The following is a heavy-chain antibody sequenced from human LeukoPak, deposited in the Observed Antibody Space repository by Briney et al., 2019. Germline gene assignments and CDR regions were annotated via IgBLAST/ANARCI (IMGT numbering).Heavy chain of an antibody. V-gene: IGHV3-23*01. CDR2: ISGSGGST. CDR3: AKTLSRGTYYDFWSGPSAAYFDY. Sequence: PGGSLRLSCAASGFTFSSYAMSWVRQAPGKGLEWVSAISGSGGSTYYADSVKGRFTISRDNSKNTLYLQTNSLRAEDTAVYYCAKTLSRGTYYDFWSGPSAAYFDYWGQGTLVTVSS. CDR1: GFTFSSYA. D-gene: IGHD3-3*01. J-gene: IGHJ4*02.